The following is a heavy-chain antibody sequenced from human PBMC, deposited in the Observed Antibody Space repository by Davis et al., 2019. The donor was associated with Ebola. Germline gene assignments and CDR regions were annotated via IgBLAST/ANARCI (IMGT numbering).Heavy chain of an antibody. V-gene: IGHV3-30-3*01. D-gene: IGHD2-21*02. CDR1: GFTFSSYA. J-gene: IGHJ4*02. CDR2: ISYDGSNK. Sequence: GESLKISCAASGFTFSSYAMHWVRQAPGKGLEWVAVISYDGSNKYYADSVKGRFTISRDNSKNTLYLQMNSLRAEDTAVYYCARAGSIVVVTAILDYWGQGTLVSVSS. CDR3: ARAGSIVVVTAILDY.